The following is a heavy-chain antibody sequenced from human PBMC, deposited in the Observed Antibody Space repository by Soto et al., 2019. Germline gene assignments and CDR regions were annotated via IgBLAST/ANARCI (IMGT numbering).Heavy chain of an antibody. CDR1: GGTFSSYR. J-gene: IGHJ4*02. Sequence: SVKVSCKASGGTFSSYRINWVRQAPGQGLEWVGGIVPIYRTADYAQKFQGRVTITADESARTSYMELRSLKSQDTAAYYCVRDSGAKLSSSWGQGTLVTVSS. CDR2: IVPIYRTA. D-gene: IGHD6-13*01. V-gene: IGHV1-69*13. CDR3: VRDSGAKLSSS.